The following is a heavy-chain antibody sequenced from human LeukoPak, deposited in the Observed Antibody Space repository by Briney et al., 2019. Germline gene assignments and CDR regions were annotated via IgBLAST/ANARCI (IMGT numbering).Heavy chain of an antibody. D-gene: IGHD1-26*01. Sequence: GGSLRLSCAASGFTVSSNYMSWVRQAPGKGLEWVSVIYSGGSTYYADSVKGRFTISRDNSKNTLNLQMNSLRAEDTAVYYCARDMAGATGSFDYWGQGTLVIVSS. CDR2: IYSGGST. V-gene: IGHV3-53*01. CDR3: ARDMAGATGSFDY. CDR1: GFTVSSNY. J-gene: IGHJ4*02.